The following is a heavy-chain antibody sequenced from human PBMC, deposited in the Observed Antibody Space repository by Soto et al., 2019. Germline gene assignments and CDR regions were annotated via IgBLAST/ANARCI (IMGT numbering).Heavy chain of an antibody. V-gene: IGHV4-59*08. Sequence: QVQLQESGPGLVKPSETLSLTCTVSGGSISSYYWSWIRQPPGKGLEWIGYIYYSGSTNYNPSLNSRVTISVDTSKNQFSLKLSSVTAADPAVYYCAPSYYYDSSGQTSLFDYWGQGTLVTVSS. D-gene: IGHD3-22*01. CDR2: IYYSGST. CDR1: GGSISSYY. CDR3: APSYYYDSSGQTSLFDY. J-gene: IGHJ4*02.